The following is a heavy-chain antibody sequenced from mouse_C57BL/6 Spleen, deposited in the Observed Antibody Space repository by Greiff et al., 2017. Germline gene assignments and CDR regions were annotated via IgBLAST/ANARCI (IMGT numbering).Heavy chain of an antibody. D-gene: IGHD2-5*01. V-gene: IGHV7-3*01. CDR1: GFTFTDYY. Sequence: EVQGVESGGGLVQPGGSLSLSCAASGFTFTDYYMSWVRQPPGKALEWLGFIRNKANGYTTEYSASVKGRFTISRDNSQSILYLQMNALRAEDSATYYCARYAYSNYVAWFAYWGQGTLVTVSA. J-gene: IGHJ3*01. CDR3: ARYAYSNYVAWFAY. CDR2: IRNKANGYTT.